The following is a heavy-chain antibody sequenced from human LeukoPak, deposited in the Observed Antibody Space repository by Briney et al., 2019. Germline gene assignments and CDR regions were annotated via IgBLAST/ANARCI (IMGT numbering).Heavy chain of an antibody. Sequence: PSETLSLTCTVSGGSISSGDYYWRWIRQPPGKGLEWIGYIYYSGSTYYNPALKSRVTISVDTSKNQFSLKLSSLTAADTAVYYCARSIFGVVTNWFDPWGQGTLVTVSS. CDR3: ARSIFGVVTNWFDP. D-gene: IGHD3-3*01. J-gene: IGHJ5*02. CDR1: GGSISSGDYY. V-gene: IGHV4-30-4*08. CDR2: IYYSGST.